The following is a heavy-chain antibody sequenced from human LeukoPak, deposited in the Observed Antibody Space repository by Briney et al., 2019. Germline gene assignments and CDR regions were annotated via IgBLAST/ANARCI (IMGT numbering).Heavy chain of an antibody. D-gene: IGHD2-15*01. Sequence: SSGTLSLTCAVSGGSISSSNWWSWVRQPPGKGLEWIGEIYHSGSTNYNPSLKSRVTISVDTSKNQVSLKLSSVTAADTAVYYCARGRILRIAKYYMDVWGKGTTVTISS. CDR1: GGSISSSNW. J-gene: IGHJ6*03. CDR3: ARGRILRIAKYYMDV. CDR2: IYHSGST. V-gene: IGHV4-4*02.